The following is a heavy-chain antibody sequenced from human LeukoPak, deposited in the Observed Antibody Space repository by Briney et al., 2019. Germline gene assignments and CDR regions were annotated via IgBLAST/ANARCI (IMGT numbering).Heavy chain of an antibody. V-gene: IGHV1-46*01. CDR3: ARSPKGSGYYYDYYYYGMDV. Sequence: ASVKVSCKASGYTFTSYYMHWVRQAPGQGLEWTGIINPSGGSTSYAQKFQGRVTMTRDTSTSTVYMELSSLRSEETAVYYCARSPKGSGYYYDYYYYGMDVWGQGTTVTVSS. D-gene: IGHD3-22*01. J-gene: IGHJ6*02. CDR1: GYTFTSYY. CDR2: INPSGGST.